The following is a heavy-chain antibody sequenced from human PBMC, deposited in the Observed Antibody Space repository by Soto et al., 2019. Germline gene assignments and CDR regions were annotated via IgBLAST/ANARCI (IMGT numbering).Heavy chain of an antibody. Sequence: DVQLVESGGGLVQPGRSLRLSCAASGFTFDDYAMHWVRQAPGKGLEWVSGISWNSGSIGYADSVKGRFTISRDNAKNSLYLQMNSLRAEDTALYYCAKDARYSSDYYYYMDVWGKGTTVTVS. V-gene: IGHV3-9*01. D-gene: IGHD6-25*01. CDR1: GFTFDDYA. J-gene: IGHJ6*03. CDR3: AKDARYSSDYYYYMDV. CDR2: ISWNSGSI.